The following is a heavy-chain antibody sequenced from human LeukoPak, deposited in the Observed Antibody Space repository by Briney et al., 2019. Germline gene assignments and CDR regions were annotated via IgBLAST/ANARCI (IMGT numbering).Heavy chain of an antibody. D-gene: IGHD2-15*01. J-gene: IGHJ5*02. V-gene: IGHV4-34*01. CDR2: INHRGSS. CDR1: GESFSVYF. CDR3: ARGSSFDGYCSAGACDAGYYDA. Sequence: SETLSLTCAVYGESFSVYFWNWIRQAPGKPLEYIGEINHRGSSHYNPSLKTRVTLSVDTSKNQFSLRLTSVTAADTAVYFRARGSSFDGYCSAGACDAGYYDAWGQGTPVTVSS.